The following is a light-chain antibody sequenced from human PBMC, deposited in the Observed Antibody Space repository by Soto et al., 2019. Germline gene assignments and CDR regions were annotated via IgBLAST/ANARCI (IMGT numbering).Light chain of an antibody. CDR1: QSVSSNY. CDR2: GAS. V-gene: IGKV3-20*01. J-gene: IGKJ2*01. Sequence: PGERATLSCRASQSVSSNYLAWYQQKPGQAPRLLIFGASSRATGIPDRFSGSGSGTDFTLTISRLEPEDFAVYYCQQYGSSPYTFGQGAKLEIK. CDR3: QQYGSSPYT.